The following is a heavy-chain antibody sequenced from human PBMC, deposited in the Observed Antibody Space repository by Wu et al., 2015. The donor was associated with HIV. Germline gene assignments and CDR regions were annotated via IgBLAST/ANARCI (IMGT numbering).Heavy chain of an antibody. Sequence: QVQLVQSGAEVKKPGSSVKVSCKTSGGGFNSYAISWVRQAPGQGLEWMGGVIPVIGTPNYAQKFQGRVTLTSDESTTTAYMEVNNLTSEDTAVYYCARELEDPAIMVRAGFDPWGQGTLVTVSS. CDR3: ARELEDPAIMVRAGFDP. CDR1: GGGFNSYA. D-gene: IGHD3-10*01. J-gene: IGHJ5*02. V-gene: IGHV1-69*05. CDR2: VIPVIGTP.